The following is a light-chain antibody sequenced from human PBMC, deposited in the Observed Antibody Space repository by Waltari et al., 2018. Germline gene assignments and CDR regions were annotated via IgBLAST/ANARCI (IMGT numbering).Light chain of an antibody. CDR3: HEYEYWPPGT. V-gene: IGKV3-15*01. CDR1: QSVRTN. Sequence: EIVMPQSPATLSVSPGDRATLPCRASQSVRTNLAWFHQKPGQPPRLLISGASTRATGIPARFSGSGSGTEFTLTITGLQSEDFAVYYCHEYEYWPPGTFGPGTKVEIK. CDR2: GAS. J-gene: IGKJ3*01.